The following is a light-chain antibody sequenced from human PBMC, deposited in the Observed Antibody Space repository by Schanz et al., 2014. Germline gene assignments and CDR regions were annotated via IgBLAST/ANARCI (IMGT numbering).Light chain of an antibody. V-gene: IGLV2-14*01. J-gene: IGLJ3*02. CDR3: CSSTAIAPAGV. CDR1: SSDVGGYNY. CDR2: DVS. Sequence: QSALTQPPSASGSPGQSVTISCTGTSSDVGGYNYVSWYQQHPDKAPKLMIYDVSSRPSGVSNRFSGSKSANTASLTISGLQADDDADYHYCSSTAIAPAGVFGGGTKLTVL.